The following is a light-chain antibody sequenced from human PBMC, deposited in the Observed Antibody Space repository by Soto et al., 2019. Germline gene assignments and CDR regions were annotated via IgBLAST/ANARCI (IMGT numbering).Light chain of an antibody. CDR3: QQWGSSPRT. CDR1: QGVSSSY. V-gene: IGKV3-20*01. CDR2: GAS. J-gene: IGKJ1*01. Sequence: EIVLTQSPGTLSLSPGERATLSCRASQGVSSSYLAWYQQKPGQTPRLLIYGASSRATGIPDRFSGGGSGTDFTLTISRLEPEDFAVYYCQQWGSSPRTFGQGTKVEIK.